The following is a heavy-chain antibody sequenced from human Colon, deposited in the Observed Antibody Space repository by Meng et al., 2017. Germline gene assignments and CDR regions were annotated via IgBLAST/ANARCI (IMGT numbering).Heavy chain of an antibody. CDR2: ISSDGSST. CDR1: GFTFSSYW. Sequence: VGSGGGLVQPGGSLRLSCAASGFTFSSYWMHWVRQTPGEGLVWVSRISSDGSSTSYADSVRGRFTISRDNAKNTLYLQMNSLRAEDTAVYYCTRGYLDIGDYWGHGSLVTVSS. V-gene: IGHV3-74*01. D-gene: IGHD2-15*01. J-gene: IGHJ4*01. CDR3: TRGYLDIGDY.